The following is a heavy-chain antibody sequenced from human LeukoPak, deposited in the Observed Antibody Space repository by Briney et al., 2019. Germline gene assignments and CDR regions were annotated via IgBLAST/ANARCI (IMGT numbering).Heavy chain of an antibody. CDR2: INHSGST. J-gene: IGHJ4*02. CDR1: GGSLSTYY. V-gene: IGHV4-34*01. CDR3: AREKMRRYSYGYAH. Sequence: SETLSLTCTVAGGSLSTYYWSWIRQPPGKGLEWIGEINHSGSTNYNSSLKSRVTISVDTSKNQFSLKVSSVTAADTAVYYCAREKMRRYSYGYAHWGEGTLVTVSS. D-gene: IGHD5-18*01.